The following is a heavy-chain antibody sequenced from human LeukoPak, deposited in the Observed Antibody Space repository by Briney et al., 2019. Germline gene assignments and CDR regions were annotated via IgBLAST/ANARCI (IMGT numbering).Heavy chain of an antibody. Sequence: SETLSLTCTVSGGSISSSSYYWGWIRQPPGKGLEWIGSIYYSGSTYYNPSLKSRVTISVDTSKNQFSLKLSSVTAADTAVYYCAREEYYDFWSGYPHLDYWGQGTLVTVSS. J-gene: IGHJ4*02. D-gene: IGHD3-3*01. V-gene: IGHV4-39*02. CDR3: AREEYYDFWSGYPHLDY. CDR1: GGSISSSSYY. CDR2: IYYSGST.